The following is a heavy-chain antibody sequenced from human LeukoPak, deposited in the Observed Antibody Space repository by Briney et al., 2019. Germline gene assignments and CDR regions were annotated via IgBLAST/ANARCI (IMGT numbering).Heavy chain of an antibody. CDR2: IIPIFGTA. V-gene: IGHV1-69*13. Sequence: ASVKVSCKASGGTFSSYAISWVRQAPGQGLEWMGGIIPIFGTANYAQKFQGRVTITADESTSTAYMELSSLRSEDTAVYYCAREDSSSWRKFDYWGQGTLVAVSS. CDR3: AREDSSSWRKFDY. CDR1: GGTFSSYA. D-gene: IGHD6-13*01. J-gene: IGHJ4*02.